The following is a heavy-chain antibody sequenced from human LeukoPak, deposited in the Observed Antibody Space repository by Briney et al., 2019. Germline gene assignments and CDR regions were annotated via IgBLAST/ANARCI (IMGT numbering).Heavy chain of an antibody. CDR2: INHSGGT. CDR1: GGSFSGYY. Sequence: SETLSLTCAVYGGSFSGYYWSWIRQPPGKGLEWIGEINHSGGTNYNPSLKSRVTISVDTSKNQFSLKLSSVTAADTAVYYCARGRITGTPGRNWYFDLWGRGTLVTVSS. J-gene: IGHJ2*01. V-gene: IGHV4-34*01. CDR3: ARGRITGTPGRNWYFDL. D-gene: IGHD1-20*01.